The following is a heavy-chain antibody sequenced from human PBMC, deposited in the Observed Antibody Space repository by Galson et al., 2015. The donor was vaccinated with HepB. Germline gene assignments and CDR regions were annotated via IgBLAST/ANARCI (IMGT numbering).Heavy chain of an antibody. CDR3: ARDRYGSGSYYNPEEYYYYGMDV. D-gene: IGHD3-10*01. J-gene: IGHJ6*02. CDR2: ISSSSSYI. Sequence: SLRLSCAASGFTFSSYGMHWVRQAPGKGLEWVSSISSSSSYIYYADSVKGRFTISRDNAKISLYLQMNSLRAEDTAVYYCARDRYGSGSYYNPEEYYYYGMDVWGQGTTVTVSS. CDR1: GFTFSSYG. V-gene: IGHV3-21*01.